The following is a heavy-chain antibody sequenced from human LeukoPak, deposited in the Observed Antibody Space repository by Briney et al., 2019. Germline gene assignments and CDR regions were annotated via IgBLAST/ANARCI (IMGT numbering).Heavy chain of an antibody. J-gene: IGHJ4*02. D-gene: IGHD5-18*01. Sequence: TGVSLRLSCAASGFTVSSNYMSWVRQAPGKGLEWVSVIYSGGSTYYADSVKGRFTISRDNSKNTLYLQMNSLRAEDTAVYYCAIRGYSYGPSPVYFDYWGQGTLVTVSS. CDR3: AIRGYSYGPSPVYFDY. V-gene: IGHV3-66*01. CDR2: IYSGGST. CDR1: GFTVSSNY.